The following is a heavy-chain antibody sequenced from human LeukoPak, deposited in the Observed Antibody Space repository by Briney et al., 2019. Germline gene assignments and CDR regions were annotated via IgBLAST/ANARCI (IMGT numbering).Heavy chain of an antibody. V-gene: IGHV1-2*02. J-gene: IGHJ4*02. CDR2: INPNSGGT. D-gene: IGHD3-9*01. CDR1: GYTFTGYY. Sequence: ASVKVSCKASGYTFTGYYMHWVRQAPGQGLEWMGWINPNSGGTNYAQKFQGRVTMTRNTSISTAYMELSSLRSEDTAVYYCARGIGYFDWLFEDYWGQGTLVTVSS. CDR3: ARGIGYFDWLFEDY.